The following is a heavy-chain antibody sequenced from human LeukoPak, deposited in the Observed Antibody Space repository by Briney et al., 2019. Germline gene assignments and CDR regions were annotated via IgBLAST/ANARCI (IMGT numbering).Heavy chain of an antibody. J-gene: IGHJ4*02. Sequence: SETLSLTCAVYGGSFSGYYWSWIRQPPGKGLEWIGEINQSGNSNYNPSLKSRVTILVDTSKNQFSLKLGSVTAADTAVYYCARQKPSTFRQYGRGRPLDSWGQGTLVTVSS. CDR2: INQSGNS. V-gene: IGHV4-34*01. CDR1: GGSFSGYY. D-gene: IGHD4-11*01. CDR3: ARQKPSTFRQYGRGRPLDS.